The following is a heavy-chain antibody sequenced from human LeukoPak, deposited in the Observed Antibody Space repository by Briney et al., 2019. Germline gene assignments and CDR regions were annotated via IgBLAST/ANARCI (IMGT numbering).Heavy chain of an antibody. Sequence: GGSLRLSCAASGFTFDDYGMSWVRQAPGKGLEWVSGINWNGGSTGYADSVKGRFTISRDNAKNSMYLQMNSLRAEDTALYYCARARNLVYYYYTDVWGKGTTVTVSS. CDR3: ARARNLVYYYYTDV. J-gene: IGHJ6*03. CDR2: INWNGGST. V-gene: IGHV3-20*04. CDR1: GFTFDDYG.